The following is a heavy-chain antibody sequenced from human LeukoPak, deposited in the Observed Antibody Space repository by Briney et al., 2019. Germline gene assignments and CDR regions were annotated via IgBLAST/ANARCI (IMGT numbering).Heavy chain of an antibody. CDR2: IRYDGSNK. CDR3: AKDVQVDIVLMVYAMGPNDYGDYRPFDY. Sequence: GRSLRLSCAASGFTFSSYGMHWVRQAPGKGLEWVAFIRYDGSNKYYADSVKGRFTISRDNSKNTLYLQMNSLRAEDTAVYYCAKDVQVDIVLMVYAMGPNDYGDYRPFDYWGQGTLVTVSS. D-gene: IGHD2-8*01. V-gene: IGHV3-30*02. CDR1: GFTFSSYG. J-gene: IGHJ4*02.